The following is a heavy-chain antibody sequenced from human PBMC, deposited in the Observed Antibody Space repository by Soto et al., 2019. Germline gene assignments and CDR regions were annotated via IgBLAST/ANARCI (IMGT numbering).Heavy chain of an antibody. CDR3: SRKRRDDYQSVFDY. V-gene: IGHV4-30-4*02. J-gene: IGHJ4*02. CDR2: IYYSGST. D-gene: IGHD3-16*01. CDR1: GGSISSGDYY. Sequence: SETLSLTCTVSGGSISSGDYYWSWIRQPPGKGLEWIGYIYYSGSTYYNPSLKSRVTISVDTSKNQFSLKLSSVTAADTAVYYCSRKRRDDYQSVFDYWGLGTLVTVSS.